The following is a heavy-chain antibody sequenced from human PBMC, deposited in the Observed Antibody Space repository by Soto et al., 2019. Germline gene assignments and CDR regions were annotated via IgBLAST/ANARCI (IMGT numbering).Heavy chain of an antibody. CDR2: ISAYNGNT. D-gene: IGHD5-12*01. V-gene: IGHV1-18*01. CDR3: ARSLRTVSGYYAYGDY. J-gene: IGHJ4*02. CDR1: GYTFTSYG. Sequence: GASVKVSCXASGYTFTSYGISWVRQAPGQGLEWMGWISAYNGNTNYAQKLQGRVTMTTDTSTSTAYMELRSLRSDDTAVYYCARSLRTVSGYYAYGDYWGQGTLVTVSS.